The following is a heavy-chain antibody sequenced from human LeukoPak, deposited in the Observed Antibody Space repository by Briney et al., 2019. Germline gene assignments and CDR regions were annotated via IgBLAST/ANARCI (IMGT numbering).Heavy chain of an antibody. CDR3: ARDPDDYVWGSYRYSRMLDY. CDR1: GFTFSSYA. V-gene: IGHV3-30-3*01. Sequence: GRSLRLSCAASGFTFSSYAMHWVRQAPGKGLEWVAVISYDGSNKYYADSVKGRFTISRDNSKNTLYLQMNSLRAEDTAVYYCARDPDDYVWGSYRYSRMLDYWGQGTLVTVSS. D-gene: IGHD3-16*02. CDR2: ISYDGSNK. J-gene: IGHJ4*02.